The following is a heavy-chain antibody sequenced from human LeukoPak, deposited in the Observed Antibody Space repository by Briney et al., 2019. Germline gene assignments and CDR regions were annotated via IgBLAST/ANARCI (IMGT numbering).Heavy chain of an antibody. V-gene: IGHV4-59*01. CDR2: ISYSGST. CDR1: GGSMSRYY. CDR3: ALRGATGVYFDQ. J-gene: IGHJ4*02. Sequence: PSETLPLTCSVSGGSMSRYYWSWIRQPPGKGLEWIGYISYSGSTNYNPSLKSRLTISVDTSKNQCSLKLSSVTAADTAVYYCALRGATGVYFDQWGQGSLVTVSS. D-gene: IGHD1-26*01.